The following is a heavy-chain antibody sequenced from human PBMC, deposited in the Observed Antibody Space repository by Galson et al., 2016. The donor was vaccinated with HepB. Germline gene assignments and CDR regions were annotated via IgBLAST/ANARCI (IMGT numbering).Heavy chain of an antibody. CDR1: GYTFTSYG. J-gene: IGHJ5*02. Sequence: SVKVSCKASGYTFTSYGISWVRQAPGQGLEWMGWISVYNGNRNYAQKVQGRVILTTDTSTSTAYLELRSLRYDDTAMYYCARTHSEATRPYNWFDPWGQGTLVTVSS. V-gene: IGHV1-18*01. D-gene: IGHD6-6*01. CDR2: ISVYNGNR. CDR3: ARTHSEATRPYNWFDP.